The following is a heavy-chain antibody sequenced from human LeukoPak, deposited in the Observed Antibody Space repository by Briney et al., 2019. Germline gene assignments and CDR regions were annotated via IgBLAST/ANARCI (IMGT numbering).Heavy chain of an antibody. V-gene: IGHV1-24*01. CDR3: AKSHGDYGLLDY. CDR2: FDPEDGEP. CDR1: GYSLTDLS. D-gene: IGHD4-17*01. Sequence: ASVKVSCKVSGYSLTDLSLHRVRQAPGKGLEWMGGFDPEDGEPIYAQKFQGRLSMTEDTSIDTGYMELRTLRSEDTALYYCAKSHGDYGLLDYWGQGTLVTVSS. J-gene: IGHJ4*02.